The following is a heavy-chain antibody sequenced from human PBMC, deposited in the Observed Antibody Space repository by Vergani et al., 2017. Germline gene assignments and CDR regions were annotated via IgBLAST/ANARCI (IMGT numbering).Heavy chain of an antibody. D-gene: IGHD2-2*01. CDR3: ARARTVVPAAIEVRLYYYYGMDV. CDR2: IYYSGSP. CDR1: GGSISSGGYY. J-gene: IGHJ6*02. Sequence: QVQLQESGPGLVKPSQTLSLTCTVSGGSISSGGYYWSWIRQPPGKGLEWIGYIYYSGSPYYNPSRKSRVTISVYTSKNQFSLKLSSVNAADTAVYYCARARTVVPAAIEVRLYYYYGMDVGGQGTTVTVSS. V-gene: IGHV4-31*03.